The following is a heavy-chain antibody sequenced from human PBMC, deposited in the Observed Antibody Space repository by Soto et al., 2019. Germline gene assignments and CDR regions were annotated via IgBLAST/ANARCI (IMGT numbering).Heavy chain of an antibody. CDR2: IIAIFGTP. J-gene: IGHJ4*02. CDR1: GGSFNSYP. Sequence: QVRLVQSGAEVKKPGSSVKVSCTASGGSFNSYPLTWVRQAPGQGLEWVGGIIAIFGTPKYSPKFQGRVTIIADESTNTGYMQLSSLRSEDTAIYYCARVSEEGYNPYFDYWGQGTLVTVSS. CDR3: ARVSEEGYNPYFDY. V-gene: IGHV1-69*12. D-gene: IGHD1-1*01.